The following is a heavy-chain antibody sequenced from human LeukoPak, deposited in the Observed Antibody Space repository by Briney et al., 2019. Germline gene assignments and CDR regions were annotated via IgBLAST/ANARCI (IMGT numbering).Heavy chain of an antibody. CDR3: AKGYCIGSNCYYNYFYYGMDV. CDR2: ISWNGGTI. J-gene: IGHJ6*02. CDR1: GFTFDDYA. V-gene: IGHV3-9*01. D-gene: IGHD2-15*01. Sequence: GRSLRLSCAASGFTFDDYAMYWVRQAPGKGLEWVSGISWNGGTIGYAGSVKGRFTISRDNAMNSLYLQMNSLRPEDTALYYCAKGYCIGSNCYYNYFYYGMDVWGQGTTVTVYS.